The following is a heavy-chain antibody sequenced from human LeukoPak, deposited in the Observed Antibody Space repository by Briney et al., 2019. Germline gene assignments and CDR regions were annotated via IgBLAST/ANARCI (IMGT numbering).Heavy chain of an antibody. CDR1: GFTFSSYG. Sequence: GGSLRLSCAASGFTFSSYGMHWVRQAPGKGLEWVALISYDGGDQFYEDSVKGRFTITRDNSKNTLYLQMNSLRAEDTAVYYCAKGLPHSVRWYYFDYWGQGTLVTVSS. V-gene: IGHV3-30*18. J-gene: IGHJ4*02. CDR2: ISYDGGDQ. CDR3: AKGLPHSVRWYYFDY. D-gene: IGHD6-13*01.